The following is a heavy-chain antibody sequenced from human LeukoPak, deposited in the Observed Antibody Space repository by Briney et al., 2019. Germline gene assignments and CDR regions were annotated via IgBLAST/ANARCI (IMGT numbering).Heavy chain of an antibody. CDR2: ISSGGGST. D-gene: IGHD2-15*01. CDR3: ARQLGYCSAGTCYFDL. V-gene: IGHV3-23*01. CDR1: GFTFSSSA. Sequence: GRSLRLSCVASGFTFSSSAMTWVRQAPGRGLEWFASISSGGGSTFSAESVRGRFTVSRDNSKNTLSLQMNSLRGEDTAMYFCARQLGYCSAGTCYFDLWGQGTLVTVSS. J-gene: IGHJ4*02.